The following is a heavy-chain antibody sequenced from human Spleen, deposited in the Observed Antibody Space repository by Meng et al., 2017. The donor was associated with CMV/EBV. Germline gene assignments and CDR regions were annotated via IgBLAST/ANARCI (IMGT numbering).Heavy chain of an antibody. CDR1: GFTFSNYA. Sequence: GESLKISCEASGFTFSNYAMHWVRQAPGKGLEWLAFIRYEGKSRYYADSLKGRFTISRDNSKSTLYLQMNSLRAEDTAVYYCAKDLGDGYGADYWGQGALVTVSS. D-gene: IGHD5-24*01. CDR2: IRYEGKSR. V-gene: IGHV3-30*02. CDR3: AKDLGDGYGADY. J-gene: IGHJ4*02.